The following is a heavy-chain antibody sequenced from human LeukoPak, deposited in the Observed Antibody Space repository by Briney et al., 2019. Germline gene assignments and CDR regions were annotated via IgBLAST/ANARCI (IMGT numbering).Heavy chain of an antibody. J-gene: IGHJ6*03. D-gene: IGHD3-3*01. Sequence: GSLRLSCAASGFTFSSKYMSWVRQAPGKGLEWVSVIYSGDTTYYADSVKGRFTISRDNSQNTVSLQVNNLRTEDTALYYCAKTSLSDASGHYYYIDVWGKGTTVTVSS. CDR1: GFTFSSKY. V-gene: IGHV3-66*02. CDR2: IYSGDTT. CDR3: AKTSLSDASGHYYYIDV.